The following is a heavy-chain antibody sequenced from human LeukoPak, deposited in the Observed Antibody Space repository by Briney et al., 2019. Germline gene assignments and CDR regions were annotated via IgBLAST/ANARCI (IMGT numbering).Heavy chain of an antibody. D-gene: IGHD1-26*01. CDR1: GFTISSYW. CDR2: IKQDGSDK. J-gene: IGHJ4*02. Sequence: PGGSLRLSCAASGFTISSYWMAWVRQAPGNGLEWVANIKQDGSDKNYVGSVKGRFTISRDNAKNSLYLQMNSLRAEDTAVYYCARDVGGSLDYWGQGTLVTVSS. CDR3: ARDVGGSLDY. V-gene: IGHV3-7*03.